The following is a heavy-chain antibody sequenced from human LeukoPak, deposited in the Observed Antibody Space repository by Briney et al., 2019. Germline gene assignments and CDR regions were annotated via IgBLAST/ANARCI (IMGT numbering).Heavy chain of an antibody. CDR3: TIGSGKFVPRGNYCGLDV. D-gene: IGHD3-3*01. CDR2: MNPNSGNT. V-gene: IGHV1-8*01. J-gene: IGHJ6*02. CDR1: GYTFTSYD. Sequence: ASVKVSCKASGYTFTSYDINWVRQATGQGLEWMGWMNPNSGNTGYAQKFQGRVTMTRNTSISTAYMELRSLRSDDTAVYFCTIGSGKFVPRGNYCGLDVWGQGTTVTVSS.